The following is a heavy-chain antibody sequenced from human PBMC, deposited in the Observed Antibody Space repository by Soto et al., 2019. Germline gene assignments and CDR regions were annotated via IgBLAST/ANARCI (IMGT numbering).Heavy chain of an antibody. D-gene: IGHD6-19*01. Sequence: EVQLVESGGGLVQRWGSLRLSCAASGFTFSSFSMNWVRQAPGRGLGWNSYIGGGGRLISYADSVKGRFAISRDNAHNSLYLHMDSLRDEDTAVYYCARDLGWAFDCWGQGTLVTVSS. V-gene: IGHV3-48*02. CDR1: GFTFSSFS. J-gene: IGHJ4*02. CDR3: ARDLGWAFDC. CDR2: IGGGGRLI.